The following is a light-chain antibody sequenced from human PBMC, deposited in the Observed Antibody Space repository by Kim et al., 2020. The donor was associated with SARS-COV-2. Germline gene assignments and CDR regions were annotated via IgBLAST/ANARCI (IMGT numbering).Light chain of an antibody. CDR1: SNNIGDRG. V-gene: IGLV10-54*01. CDR3: SAWDNSLSVWV. Sequence: LTQPPSVSKGLRQTATLTCTGNSNNIGDRGAAWLQQHQGHPPKLLSYRNNNRPSGISERLSASTSGNTASLTITGLQPEDEADYYCSAWDNSLSVWVFGGGTQLTVL. J-gene: IGLJ3*02. CDR2: RNN.